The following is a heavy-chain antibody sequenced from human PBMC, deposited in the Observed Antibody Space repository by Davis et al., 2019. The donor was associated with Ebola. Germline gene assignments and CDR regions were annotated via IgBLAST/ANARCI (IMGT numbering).Heavy chain of an antibody. J-gene: IGHJ4*02. D-gene: IGHD3-22*01. Sequence: MPSETLSLTCTVSGGSINNYFWSWIRQPPGKGLEWIGNIHYLGNTNYNPSLKSRVTMSVDMSKNQFSLKLSSVTAADTAVYYCAREAYYYDSSGYHRGGFDYWGQGTLVTVSS. CDR1: GGSINNYF. CDR2: IHYLGNT. V-gene: IGHV4-59*01. CDR3: AREAYYYDSSGYHRGGFDY.